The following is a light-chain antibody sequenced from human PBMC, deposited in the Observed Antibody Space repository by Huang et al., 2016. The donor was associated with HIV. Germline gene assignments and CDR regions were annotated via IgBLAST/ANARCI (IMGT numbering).Light chain of an antibody. Sequence: EIVLTQSPATLALSPGERATLSCWASQSVSNFLAWYQQTPGQAPRLLIYDASHRATGIPARFKGSGSGADFTLTSDSLEPEDFAVYYCQQRSNWPLTFGRGTKVEI. CDR3: QQRSNWPLT. CDR2: DAS. CDR1: QSVSNF. J-gene: IGKJ4*01. V-gene: IGKV3-11*01.